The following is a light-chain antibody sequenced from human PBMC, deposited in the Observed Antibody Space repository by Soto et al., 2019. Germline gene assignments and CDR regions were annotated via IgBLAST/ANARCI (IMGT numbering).Light chain of an antibody. CDR1: QSVRSNY. V-gene: IGKV3-20*01. CDR3: QQYGNLIWT. Sequence: IVLAQSPGTLSLSPGERATLSCRASQSVRSNYLAWYQQKPGQAPRLLIFGASSRATGIPDRFSGSGSGTDFTLTISRLEPEDFAVYYCQQYGNLIWTFGQGTKVDIK. CDR2: GAS. J-gene: IGKJ1*01.